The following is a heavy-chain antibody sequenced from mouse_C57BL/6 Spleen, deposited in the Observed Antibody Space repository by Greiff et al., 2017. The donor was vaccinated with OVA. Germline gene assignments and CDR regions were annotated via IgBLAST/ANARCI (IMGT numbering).Heavy chain of an antibody. CDR2: FNPSDGET. CDR1: GYPFTSYW. D-gene: IGHD1-1*01. V-gene: IGHV1-52*01. Sequence: VQLQQPGPGLVRPGSSVRLSCKASGYPFTSYWFHWWKRGPLQGLDGLVNFNPSDGETNYNQKLKDKATLTVDKSSSTAYMQLSSLTSEDAAVYYCARGYGSRSFDVWGTGTTVTVSS. J-gene: IGHJ1*03. CDR3: ARGYGSRSFDV.